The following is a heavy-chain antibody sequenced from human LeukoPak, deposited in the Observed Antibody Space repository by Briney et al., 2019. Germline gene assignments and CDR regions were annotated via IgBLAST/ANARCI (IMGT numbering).Heavy chain of an antibody. Sequence: SETLSLACTVSGGSISSYYWSWIRQPAGKGLEWIGRIYTSGSTNYNPSLKSRVTIPVDKSKNQFSLKLSSVTAADTAVYYCARAGSIAAAADWGQGTLVTVSS. CDR1: GGSISSYY. CDR3: ARAGSIAAAAD. V-gene: IGHV4-4*07. D-gene: IGHD6-13*01. J-gene: IGHJ4*02. CDR2: IYTSGST.